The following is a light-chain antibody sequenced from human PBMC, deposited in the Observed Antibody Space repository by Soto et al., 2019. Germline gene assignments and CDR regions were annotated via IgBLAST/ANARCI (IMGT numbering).Light chain of an antibody. J-gene: IGKJ4*01. V-gene: IGKV1-39*01. Sequence: DIQMTQSPSSLSASVGDRVTITCRASQPVTNYLSWYQQKPGKAPTLLIYAASRLQSGVPSRFSAGGSGTEFTLSINSLLPEDFATYYCQEYDSVRLTFGGGTKVDIK. CDR1: QPVTNY. CDR2: AAS. CDR3: QEYDSVRLT.